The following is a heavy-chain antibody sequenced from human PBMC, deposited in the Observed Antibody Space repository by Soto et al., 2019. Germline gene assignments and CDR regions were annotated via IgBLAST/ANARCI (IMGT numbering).Heavy chain of an antibody. V-gene: IGHV3-53*05. CDR3: GRCTSTSCHLGSDY. D-gene: IGHD2-2*01. Sequence: EVQLVETGGGLIQPGGSLRLSCAASGFTVSSNYMSWVRQAPGKGLEWVSVIYSGGSTCYADSVKGRFTISRDNSKNTLYLQMNSLRAADTAVYYCGRCTSTSCHLGSDYWGQGTLVTVSS. CDR1: GFTVSSNY. J-gene: IGHJ4*02. CDR2: IYSGGST.